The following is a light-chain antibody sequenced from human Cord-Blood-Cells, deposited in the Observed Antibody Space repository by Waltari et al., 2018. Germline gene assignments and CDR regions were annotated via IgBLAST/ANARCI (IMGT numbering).Light chain of an antibody. Sequence: SYELTQPPSVSVSPGQTASTTCSGANLGHKYACWYQQKPGQSPVLVIYQDSKRPSGIPERFSGSNSGNTATLTISGTQAMDEADYYCQAWDSSTVVFGGGTKLTVL. CDR3: QAWDSSTVV. CDR1: NLGHKY. CDR2: QDS. V-gene: IGLV3-1*01. J-gene: IGLJ2*01.